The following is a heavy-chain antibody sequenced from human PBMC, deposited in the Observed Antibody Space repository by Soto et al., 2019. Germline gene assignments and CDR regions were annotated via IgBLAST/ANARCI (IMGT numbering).Heavy chain of an antibody. CDR2: ISAHNGNT. D-gene: IGHD1-1*01. V-gene: IGHV1-18*01. CDR3: ARGRYGDY. J-gene: IGHJ4*02. CDR1: GYAFTTYG. Sequence: QVHLVQSGAEVKKPGASVKVSCQGSGYAFTTYGITWVRQAPGKGLEWMGWISAHNGNTSYAQKLQGRVTVTRDTSTSTAYMELRSLRYDDTAVYYCARGRYGDYWGQGALVTVSS.